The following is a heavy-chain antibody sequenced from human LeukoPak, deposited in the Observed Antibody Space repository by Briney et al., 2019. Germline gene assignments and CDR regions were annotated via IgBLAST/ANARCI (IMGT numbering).Heavy chain of an antibody. D-gene: IGHD2-21*01. Sequence: PGRSLRLSCAASGFSFSNYGMHWVRQAPGKGLEWVAVIWYDGSDKYYADSVKGRFTISRDNSKNTLYLEMNSLRAEDTAVYYCAGDRSSGEDFDYWGQGTLVTVSS. V-gene: IGHV3-33*01. CDR1: GFSFSNYG. CDR3: AGDRSSGEDFDY. J-gene: IGHJ4*02. CDR2: IWYDGSDK.